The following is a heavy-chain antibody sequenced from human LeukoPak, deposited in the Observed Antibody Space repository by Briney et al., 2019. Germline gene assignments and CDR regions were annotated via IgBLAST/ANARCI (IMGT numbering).Heavy chain of an antibody. CDR1: GFTFSDHY. D-gene: IGHD1-14*01. Sequence: PGGSLRLSCAASGFTFSDHYMSWLRQAPGKGLEWVSSISSSSSYIYYADSVKGRFTISRDNAKNSLYLQMNSLRAEDTAVYYCARATGDYWGQGTLVTVSS. CDR2: ISSSSSYI. CDR3: ARATGDY. J-gene: IGHJ4*02. V-gene: IGHV3-11*06.